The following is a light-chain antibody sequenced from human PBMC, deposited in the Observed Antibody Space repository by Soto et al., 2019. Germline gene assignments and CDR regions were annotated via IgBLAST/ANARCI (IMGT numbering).Light chain of an antibody. CDR1: QSVGSNY. V-gene: IGKV3-20*01. CDR2: GAS. Sequence: EIVLTQSPATLSLSPGERATLSCRASQSVGSNYLAWCQQKPGQAPRLLIYGASSRAACIPDRFSGSGSATAFTLTISSLEPEDCAVYYCQQYCSSPKTFGQGTKVEV. CDR3: QQYCSSPKT. J-gene: IGKJ1*01.